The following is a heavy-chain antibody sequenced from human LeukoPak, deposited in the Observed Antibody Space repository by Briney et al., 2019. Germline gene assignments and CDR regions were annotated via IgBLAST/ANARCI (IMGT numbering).Heavy chain of an antibody. D-gene: IGHD1-7*01. CDR3: AGARTTGTTFPFDY. Sequence: SSVKVSCKASGGTFSSYAISWVRQAPGQGLEWMGGIIPIFGTANYAQKFQGRVTITADESTSTAYMGLSSLRSEDTAVYYCAGARTTGTTFPFDYWGQGTLVTVSS. J-gene: IGHJ4*02. V-gene: IGHV1-69*01. CDR2: IIPIFGTA. CDR1: GGTFSSYA.